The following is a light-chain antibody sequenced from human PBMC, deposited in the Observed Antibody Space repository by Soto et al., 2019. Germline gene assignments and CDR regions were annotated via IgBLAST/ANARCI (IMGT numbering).Light chain of an antibody. Sequence: EMVMTQSPATLSVSPGERVTLSCRASKSVPRNLAWYQQKPGQGPSLLIYYASTRATDVQDRFTGSGSGTEFTLTISSLQSEDFGVYHCQHYSNWPPTFGPGTKVEIK. V-gene: IGKV3-15*01. CDR3: QHYSNWPPT. CDR2: YAS. CDR1: KSVPRN. J-gene: IGKJ3*01.